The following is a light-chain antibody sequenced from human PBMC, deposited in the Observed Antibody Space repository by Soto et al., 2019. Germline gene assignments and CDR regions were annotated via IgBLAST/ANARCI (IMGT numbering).Light chain of an antibody. CDR2: EDN. Sequence: QSVLTQPASVSGSPGQSITISCTGTRSDVGSYTLVSWYQQHPGRAPKLLIYEDNKRPSGVSYRFSGSKSGNTASLTISGLQADDEADYYCCPYEGSSTSWVFGGGTKVTVL. CDR1: RSDVGSYTL. J-gene: IGLJ3*02. V-gene: IGLV2-23*01. CDR3: CPYEGSSTSWV.